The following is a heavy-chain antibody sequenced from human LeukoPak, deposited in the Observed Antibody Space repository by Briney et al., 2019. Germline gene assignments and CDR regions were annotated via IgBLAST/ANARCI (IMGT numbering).Heavy chain of an antibody. CDR3: ARRYGRPFDY. J-gene: IGHJ4*02. CDR1: EYTFNSYW. D-gene: IGHD4-17*01. CDR2: IYPSHSDT. Sequence: GESLKISCKCSEYTFNSYWIAWARQMPGKGLEWMGIIYPSHSDTRYSPSFQGQVPISADKSTSTAYLQWSSLKASDTAMYYCARRYGRPFDYWGQGTLVTVSS. V-gene: IGHV5-51*01.